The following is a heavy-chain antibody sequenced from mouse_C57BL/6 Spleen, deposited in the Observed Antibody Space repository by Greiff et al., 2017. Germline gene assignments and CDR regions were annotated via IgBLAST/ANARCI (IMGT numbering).Heavy chain of an antibody. CDR3: ARHEGSYDGSSYVGYFDV. CDR1: GYTFTEYT. V-gene: IGHV1-62-2*01. CDR2: VYPGSGSI. D-gene: IGHD1-1*01. Sequence: QVQLQQSGAELVKPGASVKLSCKASGYTFTEYTIHWVKQRPGQGLEWIGWVYPGSGSIKYNEKFKDKATLTADKSSSTVYMELSRLTSVDSAVYFCARHEGSYDGSSYVGYFDVWGTGTTVTVSS. J-gene: IGHJ1*03.